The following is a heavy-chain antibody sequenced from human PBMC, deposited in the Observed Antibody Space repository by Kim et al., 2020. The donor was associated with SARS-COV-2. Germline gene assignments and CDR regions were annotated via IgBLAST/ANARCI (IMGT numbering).Heavy chain of an antibody. J-gene: IGHJ3*02. CDR1: GFNFSTYE. Sequence: GGSLRLSCGASGFNFSTYEMNWVRQAPGKGLEWLSWTGHSDNIYYADSVKGRFTVSRDNAKNSLYLQMNRLRAEDTAVYYCASPGRDSSWDSDSFEIWGQGTTVIVSS. CDR3: ASPGRDSSWDSDSFEI. CDR2: TGHSDNI. D-gene: IGHD6-13*01. V-gene: IGHV3-48*03.